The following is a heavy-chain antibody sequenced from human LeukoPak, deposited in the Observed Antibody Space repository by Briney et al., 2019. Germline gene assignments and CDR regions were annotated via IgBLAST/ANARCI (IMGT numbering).Heavy chain of an antibody. J-gene: IGHJ4*02. V-gene: IGHV4-59*01. CDR2: IYYSGST. D-gene: IGHD5-12*01. Sequence: PSETLSLTCTVSGGSISSYYWSWIRQPPGKGLEWIGYIYYSGSTNYNPSLKSRVTISVDTSKNQFSLKLSSVTAADTAVYYCARELVATGVYFDYWGQGTLVTVSP. CDR1: GGSISSYY. CDR3: ARELVATGVYFDY.